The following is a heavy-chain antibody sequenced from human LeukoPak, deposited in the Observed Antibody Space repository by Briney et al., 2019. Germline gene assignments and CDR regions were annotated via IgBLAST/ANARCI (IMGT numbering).Heavy chain of an antibody. CDR1: GGSISSSSYY. V-gene: IGHV4-39*01. J-gene: IGHJ4*02. D-gene: IGHD5-12*01. Sequence: SETLSLTCTVSGGSISSSSYYWGWIRQPPGKGLEWIGSIYYSGSTYYNPSLKSRVTISVDTSKNQFPLKLSSVTAADTAVYYCASWDIVVATRNFGYWGQGTLVTVSS. CDR3: ASWDIVVATRNFGY. CDR2: IYYSGST.